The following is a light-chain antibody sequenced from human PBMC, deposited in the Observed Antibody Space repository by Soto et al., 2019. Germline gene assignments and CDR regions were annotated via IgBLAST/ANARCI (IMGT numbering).Light chain of an antibody. V-gene: IGLV2-18*02. Sequence: QSALTQPPSVSGSPGQSVTISCTGTSSDIGSYNRVSWYQQPPGTAPKLIIYEVTNRPSGVPDRFSGSKSGNTASLTISGLQAEDEADYYCTSYTSSSTPVVFGGGTKVTVL. CDR3: TSYTSSSTPVV. J-gene: IGLJ2*01. CDR1: SSDIGSYNR. CDR2: EVT.